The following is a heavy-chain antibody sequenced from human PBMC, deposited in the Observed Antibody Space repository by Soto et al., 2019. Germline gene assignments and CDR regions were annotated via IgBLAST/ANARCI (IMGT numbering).Heavy chain of an antibody. J-gene: IGHJ6*02. V-gene: IGHV3-7*03. CDR1: GFTFTSYW. D-gene: IGHD2-2*01. Sequence: GGSLRLCCAASGFTFTSYWMSWVRQAPGKGLEWVANIKQDGSEKYYVDSVKGRFTISRDNAKNSLYLQMNSLRAEDTAVYYCARGTVPAALYYYYYYAMDVWGQGTTVTVSS. CDR2: IKQDGSEK. CDR3: ARGTVPAALYYYYYYAMDV.